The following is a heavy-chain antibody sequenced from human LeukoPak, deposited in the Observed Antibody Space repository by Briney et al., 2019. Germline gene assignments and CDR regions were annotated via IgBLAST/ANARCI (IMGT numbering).Heavy chain of an antibody. Sequence: PGGSLRLSCAASGFTFSSSAMSWVRQVPGKGLEWVSGISGSGGTTYYADSAKGRFTITRDNSKNTLYLRRSSLRVEDTAIYYCVKGSTAMVTYYFDYWGQGTLVTVSS. J-gene: IGHJ4*02. CDR1: GFTFSSSA. V-gene: IGHV3-23*01. CDR2: ISGSGGTT. D-gene: IGHD5-18*01. CDR3: VKGSTAMVTYYFDY.